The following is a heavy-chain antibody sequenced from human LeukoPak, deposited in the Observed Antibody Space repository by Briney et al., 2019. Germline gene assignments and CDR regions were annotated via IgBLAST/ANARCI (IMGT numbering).Heavy chain of an antibody. V-gene: IGHV4-34*01. CDR3: ARPTSWVNYFDP. Sequence: SETLSLTCAVFGGSFSGHYWTGIRQPPGKGLEWIGEINHSGGTNYNPSLKSRVTISVDTSKNQFSLKLSSLTAADTAVYYCARPTSWVNYFDPWGQGTLVTVSS. J-gene: IGHJ5*02. D-gene: IGHD1-7*01. CDR2: INHSGGT. CDR1: GGSFSGHY.